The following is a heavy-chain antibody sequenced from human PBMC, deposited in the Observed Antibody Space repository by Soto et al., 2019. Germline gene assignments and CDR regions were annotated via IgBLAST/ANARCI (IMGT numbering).Heavy chain of an antibody. J-gene: IGHJ3*02. Sequence: HPGGSLRLSCAASGFAFSTYEMNWVRQAPGKGLEWVSYISRGASAIYYADSVRGRFTISRDNAKNSLYLQMNSLRAEDTAVYYCARDSRIVRATDAFDIWGQGTMVTVSS. D-gene: IGHD1-26*01. CDR1: GFAFSTYE. V-gene: IGHV3-48*03. CDR3: ARDSRIVRATDAFDI. CDR2: ISRGASAI.